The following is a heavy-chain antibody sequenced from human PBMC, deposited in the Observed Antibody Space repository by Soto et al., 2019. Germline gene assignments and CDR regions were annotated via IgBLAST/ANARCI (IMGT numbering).Heavy chain of an antibody. CDR3: ARDNYGDYTYYYGMDV. CDR1: GYTFISYG. CDR2: ISAYNGNT. D-gene: IGHD4-17*01. V-gene: IGHV1-18*01. J-gene: IGHJ6*02. Sequence: QVQLVQSGAEVKKPGASVKVSCKASGYTFISYGISWVRQAPGQGLEWMGWISAYNGNTNYAQKLQGRVTMTTDTSTSTAYMELRSLRSDDTAVYYCARDNYGDYTYYYGMDVWGQGTTVTVSS.